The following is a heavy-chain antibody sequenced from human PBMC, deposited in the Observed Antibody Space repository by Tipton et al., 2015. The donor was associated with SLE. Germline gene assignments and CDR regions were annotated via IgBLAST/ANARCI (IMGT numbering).Heavy chain of an antibody. CDR3: ARVSVAPDAFDM. CDR1: GFTFSMYW. Sequence: SLRLSCAPSGFTFSMYWMSWVRPGPGKGLEWVAYINRDGSEKYYGDSVKGRFTISRDNAKNSLSLQMNSLGAEDTAVYYCARVSVAPDAFDMWGHGTVVTVSS. CDR2: INRDGSEK. V-gene: IGHV3-7*01. J-gene: IGHJ3*02. D-gene: IGHD2-21*01.